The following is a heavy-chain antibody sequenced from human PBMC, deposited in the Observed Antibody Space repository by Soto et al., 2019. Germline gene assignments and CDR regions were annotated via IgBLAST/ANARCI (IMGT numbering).Heavy chain of an antibody. J-gene: IGHJ6*02. D-gene: IGHD5-12*01. V-gene: IGHV1-69*13. CDR1: GGTFNNYP. CDR3: ARGRGYSGDDHYYYFDMDV. Sequence: VKVSCKASGGTFNNYPITLVRQAPGEGPEWMGGSIPIFGTANYAQKFQGRVTISVDESTSTAYMELSSLRSEDTAVYYCARGRGYSGDDHYYYFDMDVWGQGTTVTVSS. CDR2: SIPIFGTA.